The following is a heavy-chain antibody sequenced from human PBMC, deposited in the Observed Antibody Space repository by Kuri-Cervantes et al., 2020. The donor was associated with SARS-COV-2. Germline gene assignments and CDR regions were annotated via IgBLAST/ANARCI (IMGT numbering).Heavy chain of an antibody. Sequence: GSLRLSCAVYGGSFSGYYWSWIRQPPGKGLEWIGEINHSGSTNYNPSLKSRVTISVDTSKNQFSLKLSSVTAADTAVYYCARRAYCGSTSCSYNWFDPWGQGTLVTVSS. D-gene: IGHD2-2*01. CDR3: ARRAYCGSTSCSYNWFDP. CDR1: GGSFSGYY. V-gene: IGHV4-34*01. CDR2: INHSGST. J-gene: IGHJ5*02.